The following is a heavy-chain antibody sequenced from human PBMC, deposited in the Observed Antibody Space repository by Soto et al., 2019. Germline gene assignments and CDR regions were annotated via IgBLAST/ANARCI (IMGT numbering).Heavy chain of an antibody. CDR1: GGSFTSNNR. CDR2: IYRTGRT. D-gene: IGHD1-7*01. V-gene: IGHV4-4*02. CDR3: ASRDPGTSVDY. Sequence: SYTLSLTCAVSGGSFTSNNRWTWVRQPPGQGLEWIGEIYRTGRTNYNPSLKSRVTISLYKSENQFSLKVTALTATDTAVYYCASRDPGTSVDYWGQGTLVTVSS. J-gene: IGHJ4*02.